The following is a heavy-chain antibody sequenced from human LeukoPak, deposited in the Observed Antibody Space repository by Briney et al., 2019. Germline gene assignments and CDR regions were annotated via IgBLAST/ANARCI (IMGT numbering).Heavy chain of an antibody. Sequence: GSPRLSCAASGFTFSSYAMSWVRQAPGKGLEWVSAISGSGGSPYYADSVKGRFTISRDNSKNTLYLQMNSLRAEDTAVYYCAKDSSSRWYDYWGQGTLVIVSS. CDR3: AKDSSSRWYDY. CDR2: ISGSGGSP. J-gene: IGHJ4*02. D-gene: IGHD6-13*01. CDR1: GFTFSSYA. V-gene: IGHV3-23*01.